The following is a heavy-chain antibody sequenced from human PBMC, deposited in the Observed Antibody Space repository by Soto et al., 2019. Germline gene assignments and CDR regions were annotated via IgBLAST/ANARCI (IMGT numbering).Heavy chain of an antibody. CDR3: AKGGRMAPRGDY. V-gene: IGHV3-23*01. J-gene: IGHJ4*02. Sequence: EVQLLESGGGLVQPGGSLRLSCAASGFTFSSYAMSWVRQAPGKGLEWVSAISGSGGSTYYADSVKGRFTISRDNSKNPLYRQRNSLRAEDTAVYYWAKGGRMAPRGDYWGQGTLVTVSS. CDR2: ISGSGGST. D-gene: IGHD3-16*01. CDR1: GFTFSSYA.